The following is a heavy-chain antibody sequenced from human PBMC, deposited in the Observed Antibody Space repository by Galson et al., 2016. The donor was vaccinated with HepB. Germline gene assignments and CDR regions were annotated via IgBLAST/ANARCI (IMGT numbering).Heavy chain of an antibody. J-gene: IGHJ3*01. D-gene: IGHD3-16*01. V-gene: IGHV2-5*02. CDR2: VYWDDDK. Sequence: PALVKPTQTLTLTCSFSGFSLNTRGVGVGWFRQPPGKALEWLALVYWDDDKRYSPSLKSRLTITKETSKNQVVLRLTNMAPADKGTYYCAHRQLMISFAILIADTVDFCGQGTVVTVSS. CDR1: GFSLNTRGVG. CDR3: AHRQLMISFAILIADTVDF.